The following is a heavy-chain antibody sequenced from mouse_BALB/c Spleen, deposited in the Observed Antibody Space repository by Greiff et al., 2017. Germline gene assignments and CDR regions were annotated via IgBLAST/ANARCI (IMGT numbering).Heavy chain of an antibody. D-gene: IGHD1-2*01. CDR1: GFTFSSFG. Sequence: EVKLVESGGGLVQPGGSRKLSCAASGFTFSSFGMHWVRQAPEKGLEWVAYISSASSTIYYADTVKGRFTISRDNPKNTLFLQMTSLRSEDTAMYYCARSEFITTAWYFDVWGAGTTVTVSS. J-gene: IGHJ1*01. V-gene: IGHV5-17*02. CDR3: ARSEFITTAWYFDV. CDR2: ISSASSTI.